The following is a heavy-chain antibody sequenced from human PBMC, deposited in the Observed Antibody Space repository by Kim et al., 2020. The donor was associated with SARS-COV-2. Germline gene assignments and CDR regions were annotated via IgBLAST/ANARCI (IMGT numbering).Heavy chain of an antibody. J-gene: IGHJ5*02. V-gene: IGHV4-59*01. CDR1: GASISSYS. CDR3: ARGSGWYNP. CDR2: IHYSGST. D-gene: IGHD6-19*01. Sequence: SETLSLTCVVSGASISSYSWTWIRQPPGKGLEWIGYIHYSGSTNYSPSLKSRVTMSVDTSKNQSSLKLNSVTAADTAVYYCARGSGWYNPWGQGTLVTVAS.